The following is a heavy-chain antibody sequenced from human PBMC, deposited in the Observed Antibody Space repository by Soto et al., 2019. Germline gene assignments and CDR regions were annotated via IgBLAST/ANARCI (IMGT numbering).Heavy chain of an antibody. CDR1: GGSFSGYY. CDR3: ARGLRVVIRPNFDY. D-gene: IGHD3-3*01. CDR2: INHSGST. Sequence: SETLSLTCAVYGGSFSGYYWSWIRQPPGKGLEWIGEINHSGSTNYNPSLKSRVTISVDTSKNQFSLKLSSVTAADTAVYYCARGLRVVIRPNFDYWGQGTLVTVSS. J-gene: IGHJ4*02. V-gene: IGHV4-34*01.